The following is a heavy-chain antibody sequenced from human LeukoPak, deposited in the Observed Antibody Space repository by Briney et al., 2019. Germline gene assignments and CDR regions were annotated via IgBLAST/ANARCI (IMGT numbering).Heavy chain of an antibody. Sequence: PGGSLRLSCAVFEFPFSDSWMYSVRQAPGKGLEGLAKIKKDGSGISYVDSVQGRFIISRDNAKNSLYLQMNSLRVEDTAVYFCAGGNSMNVWGKGTAVTVSS. V-gene: IGHV3-7*03. CDR3: AGGNSMNV. J-gene: IGHJ6*04. CDR2: IKKDGSGI. CDR1: EFPFSDSW. D-gene: IGHD1/OR15-1a*01.